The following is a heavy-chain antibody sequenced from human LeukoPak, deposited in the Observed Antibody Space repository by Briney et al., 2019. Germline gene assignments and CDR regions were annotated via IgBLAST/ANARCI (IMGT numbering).Heavy chain of an antibody. Sequence: PGGSLRLSCAASGFTFSSYSMNWVRQAPGKGLEWVSSISSSSSYIYYADSVKGRFTISRDNAENSLYLQMNSLRAEDTAVYYCARDEAYYDFWSGYYKDYYGMDVWGQGTTVTVSS. CDR1: GFTFSSYS. V-gene: IGHV3-21*03. J-gene: IGHJ6*02. CDR2: ISSSSSYI. D-gene: IGHD3-3*01. CDR3: ARDEAYYDFWSGYYKDYYGMDV.